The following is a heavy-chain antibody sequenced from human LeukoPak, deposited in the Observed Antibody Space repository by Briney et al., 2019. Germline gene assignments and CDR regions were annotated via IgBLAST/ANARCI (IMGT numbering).Heavy chain of an antibody. CDR1: GFTFSDYY. CDR2: ISGGGTSI. Sequence: GGSLRLSCAASGFTFSDYYMSWIRQAPGKGLDWVSYISGGGTSIYYADSVKGRFTISRDNAKNTLYLQMNSLRAEDTAVYYCAKRIAAAGARYFDYWGQGTLVTVSS. D-gene: IGHD6-13*01. CDR3: AKRIAAAGARYFDY. J-gene: IGHJ4*02. V-gene: IGHV3-11*01.